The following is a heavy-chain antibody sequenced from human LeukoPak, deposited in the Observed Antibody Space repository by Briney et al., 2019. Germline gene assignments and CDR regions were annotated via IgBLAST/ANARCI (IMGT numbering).Heavy chain of an antibody. CDR3: ARQYTSTWYANWFDP. V-gene: IGHV5-51*01. Sequence: GESLKISCKGSGYSFTTYWIAWVRQMPGKGLEWMGVIYPGDSDTRYSPSFQGQVTISADKSISTAYLQWGSLKASDTAMYYCARQYTSTWYANWFDPWGQGTLVTVSS. CDR1: GYSFTTYW. J-gene: IGHJ5*02. D-gene: IGHD6-13*01. CDR2: IYPGDSDT.